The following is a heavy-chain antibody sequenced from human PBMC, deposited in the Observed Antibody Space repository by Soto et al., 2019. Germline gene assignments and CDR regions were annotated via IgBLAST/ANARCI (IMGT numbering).Heavy chain of an antibody. CDR3: VKDGVSGWSDYFFDY. Sequence: QVHLVESGGGVVQPGRSLRLSCAASGFTFSSYAMHWVRRTPGKGLKCVALISYDGINKYYADSVKGRFTVSRDNSKSTLYLQMNSLSAEDTAVYYCVKDGVSGWSDYFFDYWGQGTLVTVSS. CDR2: ISYDGINK. CDR1: GFTFSSYA. V-gene: IGHV3-30*18. D-gene: IGHD6-19*01. J-gene: IGHJ4*02.